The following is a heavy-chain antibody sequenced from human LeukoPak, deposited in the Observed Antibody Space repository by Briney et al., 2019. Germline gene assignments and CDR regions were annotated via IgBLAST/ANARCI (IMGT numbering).Heavy chain of an antibody. D-gene: IGHD6-6*01. Sequence: SETLSLTCTVSGGSISSYYWSWIRQPPGKGLEWIGSIYYSGSTYYNPSLKSRVTISVDTSKNQFSLKLSSVTAADTAVYYCARPKSSSRKGNWFDPWGQGTLVTVSS. V-gene: IGHV4-39*01. J-gene: IGHJ5*02. CDR3: ARPKSSSRKGNWFDP. CDR1: GGSISSYY. CDR2: IYYSGST.